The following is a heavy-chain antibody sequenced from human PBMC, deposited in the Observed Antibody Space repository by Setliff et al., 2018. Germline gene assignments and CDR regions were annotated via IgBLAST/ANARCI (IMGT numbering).Heavy chain of an antibody. J-gene: IGHJ6*02. CDR3: ARDHVYGSQYYYYYYGMDV. Sequence: GESLKISCAASGFTFSRYWMSWVRQAPGKGLEWVANIKQDGSEKYYVDSVKGRFTISRDNAKNSLYLQMNSLRAEDTAVYYYARDHVYGSQYYYYYYGMDVWGQGTTVTVS. D-gene: IGHD3-10*01. V-gene: IGHV3-7*01. CDR1: GFTFSRYW. CDR2: IKQDGSEK.